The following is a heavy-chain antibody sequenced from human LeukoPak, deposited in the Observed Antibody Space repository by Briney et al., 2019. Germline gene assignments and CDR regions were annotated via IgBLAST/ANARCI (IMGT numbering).Heavy chain of an antibody. V-gene: IGHV1-69*05. J-gene: IGHJ4*02. Sequence: SVKVSCKASGGTFSSYAISWVRQAPGQGLEWMGRIIPIFGTANYAQKFQGRVTITTDESTSTAYMELSSLRSEDTAVYYCARVSSYGRYYFDYWAREPWSPSPQ. CDR2: IIPIFGTA. CDR3: ARVSSYGRYYFDY. CDR1: GGTFSSYA. D-gene: IGHD5-18*01.